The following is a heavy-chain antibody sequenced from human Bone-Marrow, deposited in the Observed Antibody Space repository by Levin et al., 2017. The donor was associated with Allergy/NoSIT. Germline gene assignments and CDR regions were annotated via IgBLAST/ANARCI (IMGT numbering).Heavy chain of an antibody. Sequence: GGSLRLSCTASGFSLSSYWMHWVRQVPGKGLVWVSVIKTDATTTSYADFAMGRFTISRDNAKNTLYLEMNSLKAEDTAIYYCAKGGTGGFDSWGQGTLVTVSS. V-gene: IGHV3-74*01. D-gene: IGHD1-14*01. J-gene: IGHJ5*01. CDR1: GFSLSSYW. CDR3: AKGGTGGFDS. CDR2: IKTDATTT.